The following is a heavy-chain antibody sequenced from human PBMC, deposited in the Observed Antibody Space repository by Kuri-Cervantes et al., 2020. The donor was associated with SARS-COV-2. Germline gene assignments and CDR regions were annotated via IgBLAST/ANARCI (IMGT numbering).Heavy chain of an antibody. V-gene: IGHV3-30*02. J-gene: IGHJ4*02. CDR1: GFTFSSYG. Sequence: GGFLRLPWAASGFTFSSYGMHWVRQAPGKGLEWVAFIRYDGSNKYYADSVKGRFTISRDNSKNTLYLQMNSLRSEDTAVYYCARVSRGSSSGIYYFDYWGQGTLVTVSS. CDR2: IRYDGSNK. D-gene: IGHD6-6*01. CDR3: ARVSRGSSSGIYYFDY.